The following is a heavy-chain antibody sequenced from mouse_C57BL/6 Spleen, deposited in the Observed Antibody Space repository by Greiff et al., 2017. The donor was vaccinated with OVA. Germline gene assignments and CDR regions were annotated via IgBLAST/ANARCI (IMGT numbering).Heavy chain of an antibody. V-gene: IGHV1-64*01. CDR1: GYTFTSYW. Sequence: QVQLQQPGAELVKPGASVKLSCKASGYTFTSYWMHRVKQRPGQGLEWIGMIHPNSGSTNYNEKFKSKATLTVAKSTSTAYMQLSSLTSEDSAVYYCARNGDGHYFDYWGQGTTLTVSS. CDR3: ARNGDGHYFDY. CDR2: IHPNSGST. D-gene: IGHD2-3*01. J-gene: IGHJ2*01.